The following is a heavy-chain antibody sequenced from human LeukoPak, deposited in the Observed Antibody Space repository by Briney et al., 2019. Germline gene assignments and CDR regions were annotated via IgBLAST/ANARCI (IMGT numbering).Heavy chain of an antibody. V-gene: IGHV4-34*01. CDR1: GGSISSYY. D-gene: IGHD1-26*01. J-gene: IGHJ4*02. CDR3: ARRAGAYDY. CDR2: INHSGST. Sequence: PSETLSLTCTVSGGSISSYYWSWIRQPPGKGLEWIGEINHSGSTNYNPSLRSRVTISVDTSKNQFSLKLSSVTAADTAVYYCARRAGAYDYWGQGTLVTVSS.